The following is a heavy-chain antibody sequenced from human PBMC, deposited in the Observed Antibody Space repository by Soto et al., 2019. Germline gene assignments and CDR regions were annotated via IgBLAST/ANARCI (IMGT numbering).Heavy chain of an antibody. D-gene: IGHD2-15*01. CDR1: GFTFSNAW. J-gene: IGHJ3*02. CDR2: IKSKTDGGTT. V-gene: IGHV3-15*01. CDR3: TTDPGPYCSGGSCYTRLGAFDI. Sequence: PGGSLRLSCAASGFTFSNAWMSWVRQAPGKGLEWVGRIKSKTDGGTTDYAAPVKGRFTISRDDSKNTLYLQMNSLKTEDTAVYYCTTDPGPYCSGGSCYTRLGAFDIWGQGTMVTVSS.